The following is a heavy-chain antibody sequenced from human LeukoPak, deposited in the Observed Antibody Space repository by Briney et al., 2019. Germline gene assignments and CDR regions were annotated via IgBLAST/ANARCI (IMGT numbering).Heavy chain of an antibody. CDR3: ARAGITTTGPLFQH. CDR2: ISSSTSTI. CDR1: GFPFSSYS. D-gene: IGHD6-13*01. V-gene: IGHV3-48*01. J-gene: IGHJ1*01. Sequence: GGSLRLSCAASGFPFSSYSMNWVRKAPGKGLEWVAYISSSTSTIYYADSVKGRFTISRDNAKSSLYLQMNSLRAEDTAVYYCARAGITTTGPLFQHWGQGTLVTVSS.